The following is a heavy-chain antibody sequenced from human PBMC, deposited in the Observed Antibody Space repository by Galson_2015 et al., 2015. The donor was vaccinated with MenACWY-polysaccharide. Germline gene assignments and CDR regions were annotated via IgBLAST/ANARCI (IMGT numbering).Heavy chain of an antibody. CDR1: GFTFSSYA. D-gene: IGHD2-21*01. J-gene: IGHJ4*02. CDR2: ISYDATNK. CDR3: ARDYCGGTTCSGIDV. Sequence: SLRLSCAASGFTFSSYAIHWVRQAPGKGLEWVAVISYDATNKYYRDSVRGRVTLSRDNSKNTVFLDMNSLRAEDSGVYYCARDYCGGTTCSGIDVWGQGTLVTVSS. V-gene: IGHV3-30-3*01.